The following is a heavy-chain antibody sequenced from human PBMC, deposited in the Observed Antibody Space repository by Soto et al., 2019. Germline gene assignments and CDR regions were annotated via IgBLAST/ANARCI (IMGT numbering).Heavy chain of an antibody. CDR1: GVSVSSNSSA. J-gene: IGHJ6*02. CDR2: TYYWSKWYN. V-gene: IGHV6-1*01. Sequence: SQTLSLTCVISGVSVSSNSSAWNWIRQSPSSGIERLERTYYWSKWYNDYAVSVKSRITIIADTSTNQLSLQLNSVTPADTVVDYGAGKVRSGWRYYGMDVWGQGTTVTVSS. CDR3: AGKVRSGWRYYGMDV. D-gene: IGHD6-19*01.